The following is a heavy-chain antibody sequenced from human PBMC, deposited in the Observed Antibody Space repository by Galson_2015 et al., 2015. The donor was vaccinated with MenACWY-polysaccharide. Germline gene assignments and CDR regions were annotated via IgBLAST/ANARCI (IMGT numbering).Heavy chain of an antibody. J-gene: IGHJ6*03. CDR3: ARGSHYSYYYMDV. CDR2: MNPNSGNT. V-gene: IGHV1-8*01. CDR1: GYTFGSRD. Sequence: SVKVSCKASGYTFGSRDINWVRQATGQGPEWMGWMNPNSGNTGYAQKFKGRVTMTRNTSITTAYMELSSLGSEDTAVYYCARGSHYSYYYMDVWGKGTTVIVSS.